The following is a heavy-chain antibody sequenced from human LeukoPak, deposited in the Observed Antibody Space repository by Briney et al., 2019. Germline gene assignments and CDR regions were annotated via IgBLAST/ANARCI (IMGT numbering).Heavy chain of an antibody. CDR3: VRGASLAYYMDV. D-gene: IGHD3-16*02. CDR2: ISWNSGKI. J-gene: IGHJ6*03. V-gene: IGHV3-9*01. Sequence: GGSLRLSCAASGFTFDDYAMHWVRQAPGRGLEWVSGISWNSGKIDYADSVKGRFTISRDDAKNTVHLQMYSLGAEDSAVYYCVRGASLAYYMDVWGKGTTVTVSS. CDR1: GFTFDDYA.